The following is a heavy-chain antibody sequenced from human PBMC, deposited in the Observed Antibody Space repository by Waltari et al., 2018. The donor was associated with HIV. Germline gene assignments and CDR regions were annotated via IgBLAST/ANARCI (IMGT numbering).Heavy chain of an antibody. V-gene: IGHV3-30-3*01. J-gene: IGHJ6*02. Sequence: QVQLVESGGGVVQPGKSLRLSCEASGFTFISYAMHGVRQAPGKGLEWLAVISYDGSNKYSAYSVKGRFTISRDNSKNTLYLQMNSLRAEDTAMYYCARDTHYGMDVWGQGTTVTVSS. CDR1: GFTFISYA. CDR2: ISYDGSNK. CDR3: ARDTHYGMDV.